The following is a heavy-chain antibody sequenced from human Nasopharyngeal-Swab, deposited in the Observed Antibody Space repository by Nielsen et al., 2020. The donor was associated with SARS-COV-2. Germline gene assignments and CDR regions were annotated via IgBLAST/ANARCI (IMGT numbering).Heavy chain of an antibody. Sequence: SETLSLTCTVSGGSISSGDYYWSWIRQPPGKGLEWIGYIYYSGSTYYNPSLKSRVTISVDTSKNQFSLKLSSVTAADTAAYYCARAHYRYYFDYWGQGTLVTVSS. CDR1: GGSISSGDYY. J-gene: IGHJ4*02. D-gene: IGHD3-10*01. CDR2: IYYSGST. V-gene: IGHV4-30-4*01. CDR3: ARAHYRYYFDY.